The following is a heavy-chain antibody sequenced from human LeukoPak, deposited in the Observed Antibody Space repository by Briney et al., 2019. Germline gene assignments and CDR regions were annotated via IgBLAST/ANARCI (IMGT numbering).Heavy chain of an antibody. D-gene: IGHD3-3*01. CDR3: ARSGYDFWSGYLDYFDY. CDR1: GFTFSSYA. J-gene: IGHJ4*02. Sequence: PGRSLRLSCAASGFTFSSYAMHWVRQAPGKGLEWVAVISYDGSNKYYADSVKGRFTISRDNSKNTLYLQMNSLRAEDTAVYYCARSGYDFWSGYLDYFDYWGQGTLVTVSS. V-gene: IGHV3-30-3*01. CDR2: ISYDGSNK.